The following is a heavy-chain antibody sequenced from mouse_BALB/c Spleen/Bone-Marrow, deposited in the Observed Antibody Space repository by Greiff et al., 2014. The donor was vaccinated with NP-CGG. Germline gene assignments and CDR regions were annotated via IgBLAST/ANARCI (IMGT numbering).Heavy chain of an antibody. CDR3: TKNYRYDGALDY. Sequence: SGPELVKPGASVKISCKASGYSFTGYYIHWVKQSHVKSLEWIGRINPYNGATDYNQNFKDKATLTVDKSSSTAYMELHSLTSEDSAVYCCTKNYRYDGALDYWGQGTSVTVSS. CDR1: GYSFTGYY. J-gene: IGHJ4*01. CDR2: INPYNGAT. D-gene: IGHD2-14*01. V-gene: IGHV1-34*01.